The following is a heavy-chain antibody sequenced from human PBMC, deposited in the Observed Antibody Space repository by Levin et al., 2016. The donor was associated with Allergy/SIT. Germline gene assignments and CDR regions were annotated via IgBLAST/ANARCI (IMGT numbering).Heavy chain of an antibody. CDR3: ARRMDCSGGSCYPFPMDV. D-gene: IGHD2-15*01. CDR2: IIPIFGTA. J-gene: IGHJ6*02. Sequence: WVRQAPGQGLEWMGGIIPIFGTANYAQKFQGRVTITRDTSASTAYMELSSLRSEDTAVYYCARRMDCSGGSCYPFPMDVWGQGTTVTVSS. V-gene: IGHV1-69*05.